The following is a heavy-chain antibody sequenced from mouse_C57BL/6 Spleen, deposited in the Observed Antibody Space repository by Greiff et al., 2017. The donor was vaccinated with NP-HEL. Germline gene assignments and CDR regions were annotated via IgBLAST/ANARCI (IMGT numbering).Heavy chain of an antibody. D-gene: IGHD1-1*01. V-gene: IGHV5-4*01. CDR3: ARDRSSSYYFDY. CDR1: GFTFSSYA. Sequence: EVKLQESGGGLVKPGGSLKLSCAASGFTFSSYAMSWVRQTPEKRLEWVATISDGGSYTYYPDNVKGRFTISRDNAKNNLYLQMSHLKSEDTAMYYCARDRSSSYYFDYWGQGTTLTVSS. CDR2: ISDGGSYT. J-gene: IGHJ2*01.